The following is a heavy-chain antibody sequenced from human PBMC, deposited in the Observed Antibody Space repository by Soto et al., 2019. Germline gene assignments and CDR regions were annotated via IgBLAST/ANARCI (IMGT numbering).Heavy chain of an antibody. J-gene: IGHJ1*01. CDR1: GFTFSNAW. D-gene: IGHD2-8*02. CDR2: IKSKTDGGTT. CDR3: TTDSNFTMPLVRFAF. Sequence: PGGSLRLSCAASGFTFSNAWVNWVRQAPGKGLEWVGRIKSKTDGGTTDFAAPVKGRFAISRDDSKDMVYMQMNRLKTADTGVYFCTTDSNFTMPLVRFAFWGNGTLVTVCS. V-gene: IGHV3-15*07.